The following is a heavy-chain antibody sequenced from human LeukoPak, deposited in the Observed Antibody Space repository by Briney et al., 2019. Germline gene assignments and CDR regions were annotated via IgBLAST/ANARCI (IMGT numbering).Heavy chain of an antibody. D-gene: IGHD1-7*01. V-gene: IGHV3-7*01. CDR2: ITPDGSGD. CDR3: ARLRGTVTTYDY. J-gene: IGHJ4*02. CDR1: GFTFRNHW. Sequence: GGSLRLSCAASGFTFRNHWMSWVRQAPGRGLEWVASITPDGSGDYYLDSVKGRFTISRDNAENSLFLQMSSLGAEDTAVYYCARLRGTVTTYDYWGQGTLVTVSS.